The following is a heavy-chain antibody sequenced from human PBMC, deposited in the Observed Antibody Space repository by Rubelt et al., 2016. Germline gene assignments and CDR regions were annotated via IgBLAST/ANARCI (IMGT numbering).Heavy chain of an antibody. CDR2: VDHSGST. J-gene: IGHJ4*02. V-gene: IGHV4-39*01. CDR1: GGSISRSSYY. CDR3: ARRGYNSGHSYLDF. D-gene: IGHD6-19*01. Sequence: GLVKPSETLSLTCTVSGGSISRSSYYWGWIRQPPGKGLEWIGEVDHSGSTNYNPSHKSRVTISVDTSKNQFSLKLSSVTAADTAVYYCARRGYNSGHSYLDFWGQGTLVTVSS.